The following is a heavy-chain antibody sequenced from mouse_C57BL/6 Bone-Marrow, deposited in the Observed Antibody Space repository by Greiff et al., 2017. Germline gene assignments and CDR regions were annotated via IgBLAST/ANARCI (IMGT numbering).Heavy chain of an antibody. CDR1: GFTFSDYY. V-gene: IGHV5-16*01. J-gene: IGHJ4*01. CDR2: INYDGSST. CDR3: AREAQAIAMDY. D-gene: IGHD3-2*02. Sequence: EVHLVESEGGLVQPGSSMKLSCTASGFTFSDYYMAWVRQVPEKGLEWVANINYDGSSTYYLDSLKSRFIISRDNAKNILYLQMSSLKSEDTATYYCAREAQAIAMDYWGQGTSVTVSS.